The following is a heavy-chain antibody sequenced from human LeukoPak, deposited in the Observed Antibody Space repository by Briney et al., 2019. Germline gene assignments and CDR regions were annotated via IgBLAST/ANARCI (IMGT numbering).Heavy chain of an antibody. CDR2: IYPSDSDT. V-gene: IGHV5-51*01. CDR1: TYSFTTHW. Sequence: GESLKISCKGSTYSFTTHWIGWVRQMPGKGLEWMGIIYPSDSDTRYSSSFQGQVTISADKSISTASLQWSSLKASDTAMYYCAAITTSEIFDYWGQGTLVTVSS. J-gene: IGHJ4*02. CDR3: AAITTSEIFDY. D-gene: IGHD1/OR15-1a*01.